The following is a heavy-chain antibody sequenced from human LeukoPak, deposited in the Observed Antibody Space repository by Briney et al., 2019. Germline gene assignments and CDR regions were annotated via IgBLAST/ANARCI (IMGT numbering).Heavy chain of an antibody. J-gene: IGHJ4*02. CDR2: ISSSGSTI. V-gene: IGHV3-11*04. CDR1: GLTFSDYY. CDR3: ARDYYDSSGYYYFDY. D-gene: IGHD3-22*01. Sequence: GGSLRLSCAASGLTFSDYYMSWIRQAPGKGLEWVSYISSSGSTIYYADSVKGRFTISRDNAKNSLYLQMNSLRAEDTAVYYCARDYYDSSGYYYFDYWGQGTLVTVSS.